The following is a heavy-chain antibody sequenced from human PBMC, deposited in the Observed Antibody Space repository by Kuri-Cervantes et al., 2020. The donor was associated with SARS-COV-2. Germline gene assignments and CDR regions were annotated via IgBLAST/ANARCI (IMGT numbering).Heavy chain of an antibody. CDR3: AKDGYPYCGGDCHSDY. J-gene: IGHJ4*02. V-gene: IGHV3-23*03. D-gene: IGHD2-21*02. Sequence: GESLKISCAASGFTVSSNYMSWVRQAPGKGLEWVSVIYSGGSSTYYADSVKGRFTISRDNSKNTRYLQMNSLRAEDTAVYYCAKDGYPYCGGDCHSDYWGQGTLVTVSS. CDR2: IYSGGSST. CDR1: GFTVSSNY.